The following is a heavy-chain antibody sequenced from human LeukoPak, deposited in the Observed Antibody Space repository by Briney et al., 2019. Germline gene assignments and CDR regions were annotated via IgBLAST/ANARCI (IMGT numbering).Heavy chain of an antibody. CDR3: AREELWEGIAAAAPIDP. V-gene: IGHV4-61*02. J-gene: IGHJ5*02. D-gene: IGHD6-13*01. Sequence: PSQTLSLTCAVSGGSISSGGYSWSGIRQPAGKGLEWIGRIYTSGSTNYNPSLKSRVTMSVDTSKNQFSLKLSSVTAADTAVYYCAREELWEGIAAAAPIDPWGQGTLVTVSS. CDR1: GGSISSGGYS. CDR2: IYTSGST.